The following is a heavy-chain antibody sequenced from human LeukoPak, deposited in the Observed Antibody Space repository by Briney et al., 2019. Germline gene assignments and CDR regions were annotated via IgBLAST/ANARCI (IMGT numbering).Heavy chain of an antibody. Sequence: ASVKVSCKASGYTFTYYGISWVRQAPGQGLEWMGWISTNNGNTAYAQKFQGRVTMTTDTSTSTAYMEVRGLRFDDTAMYYCARETSYPDCSSTGCYGPWDSWGQGTLVIVSS. CDR2: ISTNNGNT. V-gene: IGHV1-18*01. CDR3: ARETSYPDCSSTGCYGPWDS. J-gene: IGHJ4*02. CDR1: GYTFTYYG. D-gene: IGHD2-2*01.